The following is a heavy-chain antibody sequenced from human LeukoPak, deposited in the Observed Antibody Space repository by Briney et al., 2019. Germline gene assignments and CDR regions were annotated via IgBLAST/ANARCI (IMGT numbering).Heavy chain of an antibody. CDR3: ARGLKYSTGWYYFDY. V-gene: IGHV3-53*01. D-gene: IGHD6-19*01. CDR1: GFTVRSNY. Sequence: GGSLRLSCAASGFTVRSNYMSWVRQAPGKGLEWVSVIYSGGSTYYGDSVKGRFTISRDNSKNTLYLQTNSLRAEDTAVYYCARGLKYSTGWYYFDYWGQGTLVTVSS. CDR2: IYSGGST. J-gene: IGHJ4*02.